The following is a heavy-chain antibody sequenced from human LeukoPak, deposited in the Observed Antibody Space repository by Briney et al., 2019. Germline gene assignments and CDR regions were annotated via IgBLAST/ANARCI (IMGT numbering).Heavy chain of an antibody. J-gene: IGHJ6*02. CDR2: IWYDGSNK. Sequence: PGRSLRLSCAASGFTFSSFGMHWVRQAPGKGLEWVAVIWYDGSNKYYADSVKGRFTISRDNSKNTLYLQMNSLRAEDTAVYYCARDGDITPTDDWGQGTTVTVSS. CDR1: GFTFSSFG. D-gene: IGHD2-15*01. CDR3: ARDGDITPTDD. V-gene: IGHV3-33*01.